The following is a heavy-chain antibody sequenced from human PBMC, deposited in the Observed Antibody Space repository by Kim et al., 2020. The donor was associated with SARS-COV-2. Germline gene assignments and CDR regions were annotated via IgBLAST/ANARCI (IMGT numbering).Heavy chain of an antibody. Sequence: SETLSLTCTVSGVSINTYYWSWIRQPPGKGLEWIGYIYYSGSINYNPSLKSRVTISVDTSKNQFSLKLSSVTAADTAVYYCARQGFLVDHWFDPWGQGTLVTVSS. V-gene: IGHV4-59*08. D-gene: IGHD2-8*02. CDR1: GVSINTYY. CDR3: ARQGFLVDHWFDP. J-gene: IGHJ5*02. CDR2: IYYSGSI.